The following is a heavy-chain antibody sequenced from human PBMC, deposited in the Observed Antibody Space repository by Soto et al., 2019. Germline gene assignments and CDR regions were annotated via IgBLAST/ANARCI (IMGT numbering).Heavy chain of an antibody. D-gene: IGHD1-26*01. CDR3: ARAQEVSGEGMDV. Sequence: ASVKVSCKASGYTFTGYYMHWVRQAPGQGLEWMGWINPNSGGTNYAQKFQGWVTMTRDTSISTAYMELSRLRSDDTAVYYCARAQEVSGEGMDVWGQGTTVTVSS. J-gene: IGHJ6*02. CDR1: GYTFTGYY. V-gene: IGHV1-2*04. CDR2: INPNSGGT.